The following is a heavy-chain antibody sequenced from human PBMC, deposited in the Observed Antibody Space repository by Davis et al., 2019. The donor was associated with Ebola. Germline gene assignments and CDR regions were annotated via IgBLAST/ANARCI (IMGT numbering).Heavy chain of an antibody. D-gene: IGHD4-17*01. CDR3: ARIVMTTVTEFDY. V-gene: IGHV4-39*01. J-gene: IGHJ4*02. CDR1: GGSISRSSYY. CDR2: IYYSGST. Sequence: MPSETLSLTCTVSGGSISRSSYYWGWIRQPPGKGLEWLGSIYYSGSTYYNPSLKSRVTISVDTSKNQFSLKLSSVTAADTAVYYCARIVMTTVTEFDYWGQGTLVTVSS.